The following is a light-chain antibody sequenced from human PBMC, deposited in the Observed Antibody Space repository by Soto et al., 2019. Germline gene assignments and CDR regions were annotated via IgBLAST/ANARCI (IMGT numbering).Light chain of an antibody. Sequence: DIVMTQSPDSLAVSLGERATINCKSSQSVLYRSNTKNYLAWYQQKPGQPPKLLIYWASLREPGVPDRFSGSGSGTDFTLTISSLQAEDVAVYYCQQYYSTPLTFGGGTKVEIK. CDR3: QQYYSTPLT. CDR1: QSVLYRSNTKNY. CDR2: WAS. J-gene: IGKJ4*01. V-gene: IGKV4-1*01.